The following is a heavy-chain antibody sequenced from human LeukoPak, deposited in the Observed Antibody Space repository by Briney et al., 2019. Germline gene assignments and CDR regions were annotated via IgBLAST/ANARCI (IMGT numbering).Heavy chain of an antibody. CDR2: FDPEDGET. CDR1: GYTLTELS. CDR3: ATGVDYYDSSGYYRRDY. Sequence: ASVKVSCKVSGYTLTELSMHWVRQAPGKGLEWMGGFDPEDGETIYAQKFQGRVTMTEDTSTDTAYMELSSLRSEDTAVYYCATGVDYYDSSGYYRRDYWGQGTLVTVSP. D-gene: IGHD3-22*01. J-gene: IGHJ4*02. V-gene: IGHV1-24*01.